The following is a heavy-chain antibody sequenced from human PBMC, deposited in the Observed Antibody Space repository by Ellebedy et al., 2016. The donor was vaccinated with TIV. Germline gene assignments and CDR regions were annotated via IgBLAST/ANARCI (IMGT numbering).Heavy chain of an antibody. J-gene: IGHJ4*02. Sequence: GGSLRLXXAASGFTFSDHYMDWVRQAPGKGLEWVSAISGSGGSTYYADSVKGRFTISRDNSKNTLYLQMNSLRAEDTALYYCAKVGKGVYSSSWYPGDYFDYWGQGTLVTVSS. CDR2: ISGSGGST. CDR3: AKVGKGVYSSSWYPGDYFDY. V-gene: IGHV3-23*01. CDR1: GFTFSDHY. D-gene: IGHD6-13*01.